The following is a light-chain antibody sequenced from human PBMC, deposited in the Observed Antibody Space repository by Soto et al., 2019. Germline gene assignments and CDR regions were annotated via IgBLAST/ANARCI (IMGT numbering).Light chain of an antibody. CDR3: HQYATSPQT. V-gene: IGKV3-20*01. J-gene: IGKJ1*01. CDR1: QSVPKNY. CDR2: GPS. Sequence: DIVLTQSPGTLSLSPGERATLSCRASQSVPKNYLAWYQQKPGQAPRLPIYGPSSRATGIPDRFSGSGSGTDFTLSISRLEPEDFAVYYCHQYATSPQTFGQGTKVEVK.